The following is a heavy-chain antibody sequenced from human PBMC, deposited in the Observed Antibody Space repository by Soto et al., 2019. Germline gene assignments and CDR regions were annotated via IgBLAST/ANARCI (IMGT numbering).Heavy chain of an antibody. V-gene: IGHV3-7*01. Sequence: EVQLVESGGGLVQPGGSLRLSCAASGFTFSSYWMSWVRQAPGKGLEWVANIKQDGSDKYYVDTVKGGFTISGDNAKKSLYHEMNILRDGESAVYYCARPLGWWDAFDIWGQGTMVTVSS. CDR1: GFTFSSYW. CDR2: IKQDGSDK. D-gene: IGHD2-8*02. CDR3: ARPLGWWDAFDI. J-gene: IGHJ3*02.